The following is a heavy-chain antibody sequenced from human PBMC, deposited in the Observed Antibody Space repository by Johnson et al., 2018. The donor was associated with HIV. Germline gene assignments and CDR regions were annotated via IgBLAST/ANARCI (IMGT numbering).Heavy chain of an antibody. CDR2: ISSSGSTI. CDR1: GFTFSDYY. J-gene: IGHJ3*02. D-gene: IGHD6-6*01. CDR3: ARSGAASIAARGDAFDI. Sequence: QVQPVESGGGLVKPGGSLRLSCPASGFTFSDYYMSWIRQAPGKGLEWVSYISSSGSTIYYADSVKGRFTISRDNAKNSLYLQMNSRRAEDTAVYYCARSGAASIAARGDAFDIWGQGTMVTVSS. V-gene: IGHV3-11*04.